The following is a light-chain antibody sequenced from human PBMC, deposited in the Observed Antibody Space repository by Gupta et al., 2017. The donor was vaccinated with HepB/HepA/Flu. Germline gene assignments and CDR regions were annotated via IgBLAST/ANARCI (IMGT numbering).Light chain of an antibody. V-gene: IGKV3-15*01. CDR3: QQYYNWPLT. CDR1: QSVSGD. Sequence: EIVMTQSPATLSVSLGERATLSCRASQSVSGDLAWYQQTPGQAPRLLLDSASTRAAGIPARFSGSGSGTEFTLTISSLQSEDFAVYYCQQYYNWPLTFGGGTKVQIK. J-gene: IGKJ4*01. CDR2: SAS.